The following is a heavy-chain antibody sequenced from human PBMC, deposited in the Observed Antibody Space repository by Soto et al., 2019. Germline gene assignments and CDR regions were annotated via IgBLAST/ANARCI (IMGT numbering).Heavy chain of an antibody. CDR3: ARANFNNYGMAV. V-gene: IGHV4-30-2*01. CDR2: IYHSGST. J-gene: IGHJ6*02. D-gene: IGHD7-27*01. Sequence: PSETLSLTCAVSGGSISSGGYSWTWMRQPPGKGLEWIGYIYHSGSTYYNPSLKSRVTISVDRSKNQFSLKLSSVTAADTAVYYCARANFNNYGMAVWGQGTTVTVSS. CDR1: GGSISSGGYS.